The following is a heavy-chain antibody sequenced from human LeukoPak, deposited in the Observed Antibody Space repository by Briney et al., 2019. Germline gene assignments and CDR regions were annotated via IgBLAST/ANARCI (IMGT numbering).Heavy chain of an antibody. CDR2: IYPDYSET. CDR1: RYSLTNYW. Sequence: VSRKGFRYSLTNYWIGSVRQMPGKGVEWMGIIYPDYSETTYSPSLQGQVTMSVDKSINTAYLLWNSLRASDTAMYYCARHTDGNDCDAFDIWGEGTMVAVSS. CDR3: ARHTDGNDCDAFDI. D-gene: IGHD2-8*02. J-gene: IGHJ3*02. V-gene: IGHV5-51*01.